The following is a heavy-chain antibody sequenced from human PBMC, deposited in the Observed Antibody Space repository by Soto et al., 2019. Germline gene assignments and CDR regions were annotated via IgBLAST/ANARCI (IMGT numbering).Heavy chain of an antibody. CDR3: AAAHIGVDDTNWFDX. CDR2: ISYSGTT. J-gene: IGHJ5*02. D-gene: IGHD6-19*01. CDR1: GGSISSVGHY. Sequence: SDTLSLTFAVSGGSISSVGHYWSWIRQHPGKGLEFVGYISYSGTTYYNPSLKSRLTLLIDTSENQFSVKLRSVTAADTAVYYCAAAHIGVDDTNWFDXWGQGTMVTVSX. V-gene: IGHV4-31*11.